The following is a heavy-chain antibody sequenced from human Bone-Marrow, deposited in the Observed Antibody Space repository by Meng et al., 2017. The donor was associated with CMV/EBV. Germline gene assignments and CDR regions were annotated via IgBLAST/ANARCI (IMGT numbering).Heavy chain of an antibody. D-gene: IGHD7-27*01. Sequence: ASLKVSCKASGYTFTSYDVNWVRQAPGQGLEWMGWVNTNTGKTGYAQKFQDRLTISRDNSITTAYMELSSMRSEDTAVNYCARVVPGPNNRFDPWGQGSLVTVSS. CDR2: VNTNTGKT. CDR1: GYTFTSYD. V-gene: IGHV1-8*01. CDR3: ARVVPGPNNRFDP. J-gene: IGHJ5*02.